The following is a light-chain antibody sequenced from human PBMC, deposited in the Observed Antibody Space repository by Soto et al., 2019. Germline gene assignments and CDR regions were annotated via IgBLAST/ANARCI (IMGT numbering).Light chain of an antibody. J-gene: IGLJ2*01. CDR2: KDT. CDR1: VLAKKY. V-gene: IGLV3-27*01. Sequence: SYELTQPSSVSVSPGQTARITCSGDVLAKKYGRWFQQKPGQAPVVVIYKDTERPSGIPARFSGSSSGTTVTLTISGAQVEDEADYYCYSAADNTLGIFGGGTQLTVL. CDR3: YSAADNTLGI.